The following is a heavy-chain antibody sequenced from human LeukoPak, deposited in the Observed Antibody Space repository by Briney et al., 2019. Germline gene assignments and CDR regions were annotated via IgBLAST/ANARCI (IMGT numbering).Heavy chain of an antibody. D-gene: IGHD4-17*01. CDR1: GFTFSSYA. J-gene: IGHJ4*02. V-gene: IGHV3-30-3*01. CDR3: AGTTVTTYRFDY. CDR2: ISYDGSNK. Sequence: GGSLRLSCAVSGFTFSSYAMHWVRQAPGKGLEWVAVISYDGSNKYYADSVKGRFTISRDNSKNTLCLQMNSLRAEDTAVYYCAGTTVTTYRFDYWGQGTLVTVSS.